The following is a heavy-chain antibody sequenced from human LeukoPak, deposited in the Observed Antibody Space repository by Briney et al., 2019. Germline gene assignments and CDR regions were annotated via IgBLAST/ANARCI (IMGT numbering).Heavy chain of an antibody. CDR1: GGSTSGGNYY. V-gene: IGHV4-39*02. D-gene: IGHD3-3*01. J-gene: IGHJ4*02. CDR3: ATLRAGPTYYDFWSGYSSFYFDY. Sequence: PSETLSLTCIVSGGSTSGGNYYWGWIRRPPGKGLEWIGGISSSGNTYYNPSLKSRITISIDTSKNHFSLKLSSVTAADTAVYYCATLRAGPTYYDFWSGYSSFYFDYWGQGTLVTVSS. CDR2: ISSSGNT.